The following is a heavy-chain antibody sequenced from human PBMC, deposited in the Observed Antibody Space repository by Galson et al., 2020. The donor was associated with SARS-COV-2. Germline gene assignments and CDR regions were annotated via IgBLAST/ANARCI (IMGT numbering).Heavy chain of an antibody. V-gene: IGHV5-51*01. CDR1: GYSFTSYW. CDR3: ARLTVVVVAAEGGFFDY. J-gene: IGHJ4*02. D-gene: IGHD2-15*01. Sequence: GESLKISCKGSGYSFTSYWIGWVRQMPGKGLEWMGNIYHCDSDTRYSPSFQGQVTISADKSISTAYLQWSSLKASDTAMYYCARLTVVVVAAEGGFFDYWGQGTLVTVSS. CDR2: IYHCDSDT.